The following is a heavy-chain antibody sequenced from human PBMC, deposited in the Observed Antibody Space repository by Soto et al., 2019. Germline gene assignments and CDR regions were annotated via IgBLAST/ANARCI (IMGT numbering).Heavy chain of an antibody. D-gene: IGHD2-2*01. CDR1: GGSISSGDYY. Sequence: SETLSLTCSGSGGSISSGDYYWSWIRQPPGKGLEWIGYMFYVGATYYNPSLKSRVTISVDTSKNQFSLKLSSVTAADTAVYHCAIVVRFCSSPSCRGRNWFDPWGQGTLVT. CDR2: MFYVGAT. J-gene: IGHJ5*02. CDR3: AIVVRFCSSPSCRGRNWFDP. V-gene: IGHV4-30-4*01.